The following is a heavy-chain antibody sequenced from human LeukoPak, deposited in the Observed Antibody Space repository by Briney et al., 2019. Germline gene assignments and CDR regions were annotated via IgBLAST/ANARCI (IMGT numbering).Heavy chain of an antibody. Sequence: GGSLRLSCAASGFTVSSNYMSWVRQAPGKGLEWVSVIYSGGSTYYADSVKGRFTISRDNSKNTLYLQMNSLRAEDTAVYYCARVSYSSSWEFGYWGQGTLVTVSS. D-gene: IGHD6-13*01. V-gene: IGHV3-66*01. CDR3: ARVSYSSSWEFGY. J-gene: IGHJ4*02. CDR1: GFTVSSNY. CDR2: IYSGGST.